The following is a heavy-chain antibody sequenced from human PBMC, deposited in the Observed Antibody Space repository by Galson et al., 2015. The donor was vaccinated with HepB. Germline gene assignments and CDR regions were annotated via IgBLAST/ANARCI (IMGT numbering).Heavy chain of an antibody. Sequence: SVKVSCKVSGYTLTELSMHWVRQAPGKGLEWMGGFDPEDGETIYAQKFQGRVTMTEDTSTDTAYMELSSLRSEDTAVYYCATDGLWVGELFNDYWGQGTLVTVSA. CDR3: ATDGLWVGELFNDY. D-gene: IGHD3-10*01. V-gene: IGHV1-24*01. J-gene: IGHJ4*02. CDR1: GYTLTELS. CDR2: FDPEDGET.